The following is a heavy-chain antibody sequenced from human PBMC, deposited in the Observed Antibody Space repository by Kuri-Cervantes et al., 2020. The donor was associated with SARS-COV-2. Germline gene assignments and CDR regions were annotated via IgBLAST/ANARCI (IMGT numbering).Heavy chain of an antibody. CDR2: VSSSSSYI. CDR3: ARHPRYCSSTSCSGAWFDP. CDR1: GFTFSSYE. V-gene: IGHV3-21*04. D-gene: IGHD2-2*01. J-gene: IGHJ5*02. Sequence: GGSLRLSCAASGFTFSSYEMNWVRQAPGKGLEWVSSVSSSSSYIYYADSVKGRFTISRDNAKNSLYLQMNSLRAADTAVYYCARHPRYCSSTSCSGAWFDPWGQGTLVAVSS.